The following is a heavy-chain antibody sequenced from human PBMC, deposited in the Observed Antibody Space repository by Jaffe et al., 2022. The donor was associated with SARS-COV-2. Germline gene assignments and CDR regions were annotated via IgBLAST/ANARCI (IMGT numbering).Heavy chain of an antibody. CDR2: MNPNSGNT. Sequence: QVQLVQSGAEVKKPGASVKVSCKASGYTFTSYDINWVRQATGQGLEWMGWMNPNSGNTGYAQKFQGRVTMTRNTSISTAYMELSSLRSEDTAVYYCARMRQDYYDSSGYSLTSHVHWFDPWGQGTLVTVSS. J-gene: IGHJ5*02. D-gene: IGHD3-22*01. CDR3: ARMRQDYYDSSGYSLTSHVHWFDP. CDR1: GYTFTSYD. V-gene: IGHV1-8*01.